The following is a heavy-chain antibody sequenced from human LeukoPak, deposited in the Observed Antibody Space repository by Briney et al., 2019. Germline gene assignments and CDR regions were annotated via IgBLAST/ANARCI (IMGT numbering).Heavy chain of an antibody. CDR1: GGSISSYY. CDR3: AKGAGPPWFDP. D-gene: IGHD6-19*01. V-gene: IGHV4-59*04. J-gene: IGHJ5*02. CDR2: IYHSGST. Sequence: SETLSLTCTVSGGSISSYYWSWIRQPPGKGLEWIGSIYHSGSTYYNPSLKSRVTISVDTSRNQFSMNLNSVTAADTAVYYCAKGAGPPWFDPWGQGTLVTVSS.